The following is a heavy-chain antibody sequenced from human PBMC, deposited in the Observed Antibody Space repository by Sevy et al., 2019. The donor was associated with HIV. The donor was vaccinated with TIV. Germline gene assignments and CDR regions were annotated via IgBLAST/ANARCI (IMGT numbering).Heavy chain of an antibody. CDR2: ISGSGGST. CDR3: AKAPNYYDSSGYHLDY. J-gene: IGHJ4*02. Sequence: GGSLRLSCAASGFTFSSYAMSWVRQAPGKGLEWVSAISGSGGSTYYADSVKGRFTISRDNSKNKLYLQMNSLRAEDTAVDYCAKAPNYYDSSGYHLDYWGQGTLVTVSS. D-gene: IGHD3-22*01. CDR1: GFTFSSYA. V-gene: IGHV3-23*01.